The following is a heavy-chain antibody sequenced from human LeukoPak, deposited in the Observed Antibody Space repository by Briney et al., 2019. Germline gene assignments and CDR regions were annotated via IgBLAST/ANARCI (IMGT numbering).Heavy chain of an antibody. V-gene: IGHV1-69*13. CDR2: IIPIFGTA. CDR1: GGTFSSYA. CDR3: ARDSSSWYFSAEAAFDI. J-gene: IGHJ3*02. Sequence: ASVKVSCKASGGTFSSYAISWVRQAPGQGLEWMGGIIPIFGTANYAQKFQGRVTITADESTSTAYVELSSLRSEDTAVYYCARDSSSWYFSAEAAFDIWGQGTMVTVSS. D-gene: IGHD6-13*01.